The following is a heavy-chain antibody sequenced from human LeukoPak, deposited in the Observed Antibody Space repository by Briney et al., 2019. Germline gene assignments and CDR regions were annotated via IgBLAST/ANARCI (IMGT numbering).Heavy chain of an antibody. Sequence: PGGSLRLSCAASGFTFSSYAMSWVRQAPGKGPEWVSAISGSGGSTYYADSVKGRFTISRDNSKNTLYLQMNSLRAEDTAVYYCAKDPMGYYYDSSGTTDDAFDIWGQGTMVTFSS. CDR1: GFTFSSYA. D-gene: IGHD3-22*01. J-gene: IGHJ3*02. CDR2: ISGSGGST. CDR3: AKDPMGYYYDSSGTTDDAFDI. V-gene: IGHV3-23*01.